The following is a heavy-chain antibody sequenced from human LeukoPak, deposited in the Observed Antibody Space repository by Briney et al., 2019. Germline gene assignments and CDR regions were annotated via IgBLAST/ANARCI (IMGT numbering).Heavy chain of an antibody. V-gene: IGHV3-53*01. CDR1: GFTVGSNR. CDR3: VRERLGAYVEN. J-gene: IGHJ4*02. Sequence: GGSLRLSCAASGFTVGSNRMSWVRQAPGKGLEWVSTVYGGGNTAYADSVKGRFTISRDTSKNTLLLQMNSLRAEDTAVYFCVRERLGAYVENWGQGALVTVSS. D-gene: IGHD4-17*01. CDR2: VYGGGNT.